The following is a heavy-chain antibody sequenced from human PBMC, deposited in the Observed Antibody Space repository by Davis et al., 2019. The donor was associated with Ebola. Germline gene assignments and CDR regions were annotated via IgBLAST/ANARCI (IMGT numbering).Heavy chain of an antibody. CDR3: ARVDITLGMDV. V-gene: IGHV4-59*08. CDR2: IYYSGST. Sequence: ESLKISCAASGFTFSDYYMSWIRQPPGKGLEWIGYIYYSGSTNYNPSLKSRVTISVDTSKNQFSLKLSSVTAADTAVYYCARVDITLGMDVWGQGTTVTVSS. J-gene: IGHJ6*02. D-gene: IGHD2/OR15-2a*01. CDR1: GFTFSDYY.